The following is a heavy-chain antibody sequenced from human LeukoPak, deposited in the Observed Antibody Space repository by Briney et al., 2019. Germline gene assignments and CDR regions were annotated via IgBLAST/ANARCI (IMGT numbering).Heavy chain of an antibody. J-gene: IGHJ3*01. CDR3: AAPLTMVPL. CDR2: ISGSGGST. D-gene: IGHD3-10*01. V-gene: IGHV3-23*01. Sequence: GGSLRLSCAASGFTFNSYAMSWVRQAPGKGLEWVSGISGSGGSTYYADSVKGRFTISRDNSKNTLYLQMNSLRAEDTAVYYCAAPLTMVPLWGQGTMVTVSS. CDR1: GFTFNSYA.